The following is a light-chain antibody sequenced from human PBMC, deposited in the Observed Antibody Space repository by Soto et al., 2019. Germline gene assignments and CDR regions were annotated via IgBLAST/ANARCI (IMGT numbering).Light chain of an antibody. V-gene: IGKV3-20*01. Sequence: ALTQSPGPLSSSPGERATLSCSASQAVSSNYLAWYQQKPGQAPRLLISGAYGRATGVPDRFSGSGSGTDFTLTIDRLESEDFAVYFCQQYGDLPWTFGQGTQVEIK. J-gene: IGKJ1*01. CDR1: QAVSSNY. CDR2: GAY. CDR3: QQYGDLPWT.